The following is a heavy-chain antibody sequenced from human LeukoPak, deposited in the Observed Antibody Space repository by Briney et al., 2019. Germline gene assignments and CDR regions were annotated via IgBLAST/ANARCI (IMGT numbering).Heavy chain of an antibody. J-gene: IGHJ5*02. V-gene: IGHV1-69*05. CDR1: GGTFSSYA. CDR3: ARDLHYYDSSGYYYPNWFDP. D-gene: IGHD3-22*01. Sequence: ASVKVSCKASGGTFSSYAISWVRQAPGQGLEWMGRIIPIFGTANYAQKFQGRVTITTDESTSTAYMELSSLRSEDTAVYYCARDLHYYDSSGYYYPNWFDPWGQETLVTVSS. CDR2: IIPIFGTA.